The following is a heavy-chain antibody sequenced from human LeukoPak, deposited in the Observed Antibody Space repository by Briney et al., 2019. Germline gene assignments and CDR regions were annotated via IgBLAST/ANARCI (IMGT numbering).Heavy chain of an antibody. CDR2: INPNSGGT. CDR1: GYTFTDYY. CDR3: ARGGDSSSWFTSPDY. V-gene: IGHV1-2*02. D-gene: IGHD3-22*01. Sequence: AAVKVSCKASGYTFTDYYIHWVRQAPGQGLERMGWINPNSGGTNYAQKFQGRVTMTRDTSISAAYMELSRLRSDDTAVYYCARGGDSSSWFTSPDYWGQGILVTVSS. J-gene: IGHJ4*02.